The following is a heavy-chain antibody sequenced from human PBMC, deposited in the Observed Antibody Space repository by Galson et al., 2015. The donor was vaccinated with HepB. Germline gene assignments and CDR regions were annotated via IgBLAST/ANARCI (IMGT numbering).Heavy chain of an antibody. CDR3: ASLGGDDY. CDR1: GFPFSSYW. CDR2: IKQDGSEK. V-gene: IGHV3-7*01. J-gene: IGHJ4*02. Sequence: LRLSCAASGFPFSSYWMSWVRQAPGKGLEWVANIKQDGSEKYYVDSVKGRFTISRDNAKNSLYLQMNSLRAEDTAVYYCASLGGDDYWGQGALVTVSS. D-gene: IGHD2-21*01.